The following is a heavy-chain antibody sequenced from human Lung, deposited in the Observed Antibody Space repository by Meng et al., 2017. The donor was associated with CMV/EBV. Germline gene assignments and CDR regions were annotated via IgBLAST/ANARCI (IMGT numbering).Heavy chain of an antibody. D-gene: IGHD3-16*01. CDR1: GFNFGNFW. V-gene: IGHV3-7*01. Sequence: ESLKISCEASGFNFGNFWMNWVRQAPGKGLEWVANIKGDGTEEYYVDSVKGRFTISRDNAKNSLYLQMNSLRVEDTALYYCRTGHYDRAWGHGTLVTVSS. CDR2: IKGDGTEE. J-gene: IGHJ5*01. CDR3: RTGHYDRA.